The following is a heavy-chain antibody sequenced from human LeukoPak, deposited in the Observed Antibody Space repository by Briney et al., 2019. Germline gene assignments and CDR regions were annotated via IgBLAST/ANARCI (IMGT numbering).Heavy chain of an antibody. CDR3: ARHTNYYDSRSYLWFATPRPGTPEHRPGAFDI. CDR1: GGSISSYY. Sequence: SETLSLTCTVSGGSISSYYWSWIRQPPGKGLEWIGYIYYSGSTDYNPSLKSRVTISVDTSKKQFSLKLSSVTAADTAVYYCARHTNYYDSRSYLWFATPRPGTPEHRPGAFDIWGQGTMVTVSS. V-gene: IGHV4-59*08. D-gene: IGHD3-22*01. J-gene: IGHJ3*02. CDR2: IYYSGST.